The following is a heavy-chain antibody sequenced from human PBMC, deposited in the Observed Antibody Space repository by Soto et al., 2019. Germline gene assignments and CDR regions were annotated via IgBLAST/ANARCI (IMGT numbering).Heavy chain of an antibody. Sequence: PSETLSLTCTVSGGSISSSSYYWGWIRQPPGKGLEWIGSIYYSGSTYYNPSLKSRVTISVDTSKNQFSLKLSSVTAADTAVYYCARHDQKYSSGWYLDNFDYWGQGTLVTVSS. D-gene: IGHD6-19*01. V-gene: IGHV4-39*01. J-gene: IGHJ4*02. CDR3: ARHDQKYSSGWYLDNFDY. CDR1: GGSISSSSYY. CDR2: IYYSGST.